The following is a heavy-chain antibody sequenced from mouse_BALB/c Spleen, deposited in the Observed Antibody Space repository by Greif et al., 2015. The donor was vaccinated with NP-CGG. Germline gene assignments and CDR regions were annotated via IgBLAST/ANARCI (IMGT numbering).Heavy chain of an antibody. V-gene: IGHV1-55*01. CDR2: IYPGSGST. J-gene: IGHJ2*01. Sequence: QVQLQQSGAELVKPGTSVKLSCKASGYNFTSYWINWVKLRPGQGLEWIGDIYPGSGSTNYNEKFKSKATLTVDTSSSTAYMQLSSLASEDSALYYCARDYGLDYWGQGTTLTVSS. D-gene: IGHD1-1*01. CDR1: GYNFTSYW. CDR3: ARDYGLDY.